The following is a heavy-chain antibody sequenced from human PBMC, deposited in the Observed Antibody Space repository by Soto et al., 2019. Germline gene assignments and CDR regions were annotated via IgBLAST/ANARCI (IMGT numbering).Heavy chain of an antibody. CDR2: IYTSWSN. D-gene: IGHD3-10*01. Sequence: LSLTCTCACGSISIDYWIFIRQPSVKGLEWIGRIYTSWSNNYNPSLKSRFTMSLDTSKNHFSLKLSSVTAADTAVYYCSRLRTMVRGVITNHWGMEVWGKGNTVNVSS. J-gene: IGHJ6*04. V-gene: IGHV4-4*07. CDR1: CGSISIDY. CDR3: SRLRTMVRGVITNHWGMEV.